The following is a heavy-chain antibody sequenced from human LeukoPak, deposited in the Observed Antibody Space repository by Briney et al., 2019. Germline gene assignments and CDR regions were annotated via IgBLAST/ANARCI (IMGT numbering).Heavy chain of an antibody. D-gene: IGHD3-10*01. CDR2: IIPIFGTA. Sequence: SVKVSCKASGGTFSSYAISWVRQAPGQGLEWMGGIIPIFGTANYAQKFQGRVTITTDESTSTAYMELSSLRSEDTAVYCCARAPMVRGVIKYYFDYWGQGTLVTVSS. J-gene: IGHJ4*02. CDR1: GGTFSSYA. CDR3: ARAPMVRGVIKYYFDY. V-gene: IGHV1-69*05.